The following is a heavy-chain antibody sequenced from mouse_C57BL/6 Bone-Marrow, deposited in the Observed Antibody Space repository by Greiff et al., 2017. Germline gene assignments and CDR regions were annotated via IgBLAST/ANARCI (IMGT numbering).Heavy chain of an antibody. CDR2: IYPDSGST. Sequence: QVQLQQPGAELVKPGASVKMSCKASGYTFTSYWITWVKQRPGQGLGWIGDIYPDSGSTNYNEKFKSKATLTVETSSSQAYLQLSSLTAEDAAVYYCARPYYSNYWYFDVWGTGTTVTVSS. V-gene: IGHV1-55*01. J-gene: IGHJ1*03. D-gene: IGHD2-5*01. CDR1: GYTFTSYW. CDR3: ARPYYSNYWYFDV.